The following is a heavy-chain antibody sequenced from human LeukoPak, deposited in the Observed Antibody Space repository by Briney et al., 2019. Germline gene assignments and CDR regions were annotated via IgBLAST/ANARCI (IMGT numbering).Heavy chain of an antibody. CDR1: GYTFTGYG. D-gene: IGHD3-22*01. Sequence: ASVKVSCKTSGYTFTGYGIGWVRQAPGQGLEWMGIINPSGGSTSYAQKFQGRVTMTRDTSTSTVYMELSSLRSEDTAVYYCARDDSSGYQDYWGQGTLVTVSS. CDR3: ARDDSSGYQDY. CDR2: INPSGGST. V-gene: IGHV1-46*01. J-gene: IGHJ4*02.